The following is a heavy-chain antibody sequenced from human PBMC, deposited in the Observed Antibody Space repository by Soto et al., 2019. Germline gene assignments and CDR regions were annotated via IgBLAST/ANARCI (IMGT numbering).Heavy chain of an antibody. Sequence: QVQLVESGGGVVQPGRSLRLSCAASGFTFSSYGMHWVRQAPGKGLEWVAVISYDGSNKYYADSVKGRFTISRDNSKNTLYLQMNSPRAEDTAVYYCAKAAGAPGWGQGTLVTVSS. CDR2: ISYDGSNK. D-gene: IGHD6-19*01. CDR1: GFTFSSYG. V-gene: IGHV3-30*18. CDR3: AKAAGAPG. J-gene: IGHJ4*02.